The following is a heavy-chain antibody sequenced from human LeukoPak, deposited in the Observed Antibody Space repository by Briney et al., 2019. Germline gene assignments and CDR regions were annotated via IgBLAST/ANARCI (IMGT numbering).Heavy chain of an antibody. Sequence: PSETLSLTSSVSGASISYGSYYWSWIRQPAGKGLEWVGRIYTSGSTDYNPSLKRRATISVDTSQNQFSLKLSSVTAADTAVYYCAKGPGYDFWSGNYMDVWGKGTTVTVS. CDR2: IYTSGST. J-gene: IGHJ6*03. CDR3: AKGPGYDFWSGNYMDV. CDR1: GASISYGSYY. V-gene: IGHV4-61*02. D-gene: IGHD3-3*01.